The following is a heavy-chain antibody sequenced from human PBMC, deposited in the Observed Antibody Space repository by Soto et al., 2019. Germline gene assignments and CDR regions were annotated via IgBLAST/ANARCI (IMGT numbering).Heavy chain of an antibody. CDR3: ARASPQPEPYDFDY. J-gene: IGHJ4*02. CDR2: IWYDGSYK. V-gene: IGHV3-33*01. D-gene: IGHD3-16*01. Sequence: QVQLVESGGGVVQPGRSLRLSCAASGFTFSNFGMHWVRQAPGKGLEWVAVIWYDGSYKYYADSVKGRFTISRDNSKNTVYLQMNSLRAEDTAVYSCARASPQPEPYDFDYWGQGTLVTVSS. CDR1: GFTFSNFG.